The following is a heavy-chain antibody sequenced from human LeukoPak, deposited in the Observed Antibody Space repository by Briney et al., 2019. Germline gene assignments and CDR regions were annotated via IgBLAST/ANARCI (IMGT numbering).Heavy chain of an antibody. V-gene: IGHV3-48*04. CDR3: AKDPSDSSGWYWYFDY. D-gene: IGHD6-19*01. CDR1: GFTFSSYS. Sequence: GGSLRLSCAASGFTFSSYSMNWVRQAPGKGLEWVSYISSSSSTIYYADSVKGRFTISRDNAKNSLYLQMSSLRAEDTAVYYCAKDPSDSSGWYWYFDYWGQGTLVTVSS. CDR2: ISSSSSTI. J-gene: IGHJ4*02.